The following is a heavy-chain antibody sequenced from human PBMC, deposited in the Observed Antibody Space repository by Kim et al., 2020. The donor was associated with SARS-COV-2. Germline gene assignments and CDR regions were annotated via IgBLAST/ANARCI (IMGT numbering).Heavy chain of an antibody. CDR2: ISGSGGST. D-gene: IGHD1-26*01. V-gene: IGHV3-23*01. J-gene: IGHJ4*02. Sequence: GGSLRLSCAASGFTFSSYAMSWVRQAPGKGLEWVSAISGSGGSTYYAYSVKGRFTISRDNSKNTLYLQMNSLRAEDTAVYYCAKFLVGATTFSDYWGQGTLVTVSS. CDR1: GFTFSSYA. CDR3: AKFLVGATTFSDY.